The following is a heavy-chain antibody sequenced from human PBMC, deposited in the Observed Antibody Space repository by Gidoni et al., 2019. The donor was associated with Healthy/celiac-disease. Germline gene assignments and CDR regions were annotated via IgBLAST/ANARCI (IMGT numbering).Heavy chain of an antibody. J-gene: IGHJ4*02. CDR2: IYHSGST. V-gene: IGHV4-38-2*02. CDR3: AGRGSTIFGVVITGIDY. D-gene: IGHD3-3*01. Sequence: QVQLQESGPGLVTPSETLSLSCTVSGYSISSGYYWGWIRQPPGKGLEWIGSIYHSGSTYYNPSLKSRVTISVDTSKNQFSLKLSSVPAAYTAVYYCAGRGSTIFGVVITGIDYLGQGTLVTVSS. CDR1: GYSISSGYY.